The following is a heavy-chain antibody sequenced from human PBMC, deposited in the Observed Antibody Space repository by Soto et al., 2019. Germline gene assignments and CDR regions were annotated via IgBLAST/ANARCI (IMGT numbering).Heavy chain of an antibody. Sequence: ASVKVSCKASVYTFTSYGISWVRQALGQGLEWMGWISAYNGNTNYAQKLQGRVTMTTDTSTSTAYMELRSLRSDDTAVYYCARSSGAVAGRALDYWGQGTLVTVSS. CDR3: ARSSGAVAGRALDY. CDR2: ISAYNGNT. D-gene: IGHD6-19*01. V-gene: IGHV1-18*01. CDR1: VYTFTSYG. J-gene: IGHJ4*02.